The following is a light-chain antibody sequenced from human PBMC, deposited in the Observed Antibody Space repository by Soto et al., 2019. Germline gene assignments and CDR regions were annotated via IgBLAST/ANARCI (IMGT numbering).Light chain of an antibody. J-gene: IGLJ1*01. V-gene: IGLV2-11*01. CDR2: EVS. Sequence: QSALTQPRSVSGSPGQSVTISCTGTSSDVGGYKFVSWYQQHPGKAPKFMMYEVSKRPSGVPDRFSGSKSGNTAFLTISGLQADDEADYYCCSYAGFYTSVFGTGTKVTVL. CDR1: SSDVGGYKF. CDR3: CSYAGFYTSV.